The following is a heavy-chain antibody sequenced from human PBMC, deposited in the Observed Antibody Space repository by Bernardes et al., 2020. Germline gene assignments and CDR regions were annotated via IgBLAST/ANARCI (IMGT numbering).Heavy chain of an antibody. J-gene: IGHJ4*02. Sequence: GGSLRLSCAASGFTFSSYALSWVRQAPGKGLEWVSALSGSGGSTYYADSVKGRFTISRDNSKNTLYLQMNSLRAEDTAVYYCALRIAYSSGWYDFDYWGQGTLVTVSS. CDR2: LSGSGGST. CDR1: GFTFSSYA. D-gene: IGHD6-19*01. CDR3: ALRIAYSSGWYDFDY. V-gene: IGHV3-23*01.